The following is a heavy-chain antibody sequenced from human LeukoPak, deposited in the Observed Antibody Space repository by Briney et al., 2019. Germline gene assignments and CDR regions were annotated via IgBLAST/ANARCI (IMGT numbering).Heavy chain of an antibody. V-gene: IGHV3-30*04. CDR3: AREETVAGTEGAFDI. J-gene: IGHJ3*02. Sequence: PGGSLRLSCAASGFTFSSYAMHWVRQAPGKGLEWVAVISYDGSNKYYADSVKGRFTISRDNSKNTLYLQMNSLRAEDTAVCYCAREETVAGTEGAFDIWGQGTMVTVSS. D-gene: IGHD6-19*01. CDR1: GFTFSSYA. CDR2: ISYDGSNK.